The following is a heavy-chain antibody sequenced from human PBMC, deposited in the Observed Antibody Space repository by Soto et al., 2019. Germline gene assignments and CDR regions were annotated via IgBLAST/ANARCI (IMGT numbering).Heavy chain of an antibody. CDR3: ARVVNYYDSSGYPGYYYYYGMDV. CDR1: GGTFSSYA. Sequence: QVQLVQSGAEVQKPGSSVKVSCKASGGTFSSYAISWVRQAPGQGLEWMGGIIPIFGTANYAQKFQGRVTITADESTSTAYMELSSLRSEDTAVYYCARVVNYYDSSGYPGYYYYYGMDVWGQGTTVTVSS. V-gene: IGHV1-69*01. CDR2: IIPIFGTA. J-gene: IGHJ6*02. D-gene: IGHD3-22*01.